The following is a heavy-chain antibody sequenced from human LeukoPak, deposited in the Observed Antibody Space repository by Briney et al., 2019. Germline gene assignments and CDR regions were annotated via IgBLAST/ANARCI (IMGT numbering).Heavy chain of an antibody. CDR2: IYYSGGT. Sequence: PSETLSLTCTVSGGSISSYYWSWIRQPPGKGLEWIGYIYYSGGTNYNPSLKSRVTISVDTSKNQFSLKLSSVTAADTAVYYCARDVPNLTGSSSWGQGTLVTVSS. CDR3: ARDVPNLTGSSS. D-gene: IGHD3-9*01. J-gene: IGHJ4*02. CDR1: GGSISSYY. V-gene: IGHV4-59*01.